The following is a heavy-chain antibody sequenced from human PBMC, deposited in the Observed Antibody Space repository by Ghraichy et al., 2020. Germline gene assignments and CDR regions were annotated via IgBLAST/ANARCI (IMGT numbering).Heavy chain of an antibody. D-gene: IGHD3-10*01. CDR1: GFNFINSY. Sequence: ASVKVSCKASGFNFINSYIHWVRQAPGQGLEWMGRIHPSGGQTAYAQKFRGRVTITRDTSTNTVYMELSSLRSEDTAVYYCATGTGSYGGGSYYFANWGQGTLVTVSS. CDR2: IHPSGGQT. V-gene: IGHV1-46*01. CDR3: ATGTGSYGGGSYYFAN. J-gene: IGHJ4*02.